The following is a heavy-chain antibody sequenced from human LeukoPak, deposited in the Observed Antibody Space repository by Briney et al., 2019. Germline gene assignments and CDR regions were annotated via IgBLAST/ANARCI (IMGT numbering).Heavy chain of an antibody. Sequence: SETLSLTCTVSGGSISSSSYYWSWIRQPAGKGLEWIGRIYTSGSTNYNPSLKSRVTISVDTSKNQFSLKLSSVAAADTAVYYCARGNKWELLFDYWGQGTLVTVSS. D-gene: IGHD1-26*01. CDR1: GGSISSSSYY. CDR2: IYTSGST. J-gene: IGHJ4*02. CDR3: ARGNKWELLFDY. V-gene: IGHV4-61*02.